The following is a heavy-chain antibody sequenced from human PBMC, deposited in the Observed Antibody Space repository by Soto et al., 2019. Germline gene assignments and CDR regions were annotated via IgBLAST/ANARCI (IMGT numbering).Heavy chain of an antibody. Sequence: NRSRKTAGYSITVDLGGRLLQAPGQGLEWMGWISAYNGNTNYAQKLQGRVTMTTDTSTSTAYMELRSLRSDDTAVYYCARSSRWLPDSWGQGTLVTVSS. V-gene: IGHV1-18*01. J-gene: IGHJ5*01. CDR3: ARSSRWLPDS. CDR2: ISAYNGNT. D-gene: IGHD5-12*01. CDR1: GYSITVDL.